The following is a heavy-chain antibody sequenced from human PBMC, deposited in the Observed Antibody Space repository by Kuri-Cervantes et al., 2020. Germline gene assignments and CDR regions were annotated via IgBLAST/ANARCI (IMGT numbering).Heavy chain of an antibody. Sequence: GGSLRLPCDSSGFTFSNYVLHWVRQAPGKGLEWVALISFDGGIKNYADSVKGRFTISRDDSKNTLYLQMTSLRVEDTALYYCAKDRRGSGSYYSDYWGQGILVTVSS. CDR1: GFTFSNYV. V-gene: IGHV3-30*18. J-gene: IGHJ4*02. CDR2: ISFDGGIK. D-gene: IGHD1-26*01. CDR3: AKDRRGSGSYYSDY.